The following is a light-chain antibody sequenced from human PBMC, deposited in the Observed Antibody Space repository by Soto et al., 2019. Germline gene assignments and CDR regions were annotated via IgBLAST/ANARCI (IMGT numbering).Light chain of an antibody. CDR3: CSYAGSHTWV. CDR1: SSDVDSYNR. Sequence: QSVLTQPRSVSGSPGQSVTISCTGISSDVDSYNRVSWYQQPPGTAPKHMIYEVSNRPSGVPDRFSGSKSGNTASLTISGLQAEDEADYYCCSYAGSHTWVFGTGTKVTVL. V-gene: IGLV2-18*02. J-gene: IGLJ1*01. CDR2: EVS.